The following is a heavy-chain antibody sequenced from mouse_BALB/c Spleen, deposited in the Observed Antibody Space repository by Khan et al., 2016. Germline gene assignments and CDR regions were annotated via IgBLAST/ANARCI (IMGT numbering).Heavy chain of an antibody. V-gene: IGHV3-2*02. CDR1: GYSITSDYA. CDR2: ISYSGST. CDR3: ARFITTVVATYYFDY. J-gene: IGHJ2*01. D-gene: IGHD1-1*01. Sequence: EVQLQESGPGLVKLSQSLSLTCTVTGYSITSDYAWNWIRQFPGNKLEWMGYISYSGSTSYNPSLKSRISITRDTSKNQFFLQLNSVTTEDTATYYCARFITTVVATYYFDYWGQGTTLTVSS.